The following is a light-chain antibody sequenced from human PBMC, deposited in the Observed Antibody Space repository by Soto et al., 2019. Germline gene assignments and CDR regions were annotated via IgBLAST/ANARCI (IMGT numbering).Light chain of an antibody. CDR1: RGISSF. CDR2: TAS. J-gene: IGKJ4*01. V-gene: IGKV1-9*01. Sequence: QLTRSPSSLSTSLECRVTFSFGASRGISSFLAWYQLKPGKAPKLLIYTASTLQTGVPSRFSGSGSGTDFTLTISSLKPEDFATYYCQQLYTYPLTFGGGTKVDI. CDR3: QQLYTYPLT.